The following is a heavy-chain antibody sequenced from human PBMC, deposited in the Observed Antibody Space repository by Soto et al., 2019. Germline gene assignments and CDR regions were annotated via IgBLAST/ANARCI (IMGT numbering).Heavy chain of an antibody. J-gene: IGHJ6*03. Sequence: EVQLVESGGGLVQPGGSLRLSCAASGFTFRNYWMYWVRQAPGQGLEWVSRINSDGSVSSYADSVKGRLTISRDNVQNTLYLLMDSLRAEDTAVYYCARGDCVGGSCYSLAGSFYYYMDAWGKGPTVTVFS. CDR3: ARGDCVGGSCYSLAGSFYYYMDA. V-gene: IGHV3-74*02. CDR1: GFTFRNYW. CDR2: INSDGSVS. D-gene: IGHD2-15*01.